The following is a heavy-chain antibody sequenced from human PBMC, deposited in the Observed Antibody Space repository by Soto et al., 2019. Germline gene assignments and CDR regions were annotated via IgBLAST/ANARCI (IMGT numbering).Heavy chain of an antibody. Sequence: QVQMQESGPGLVKPSETLSLTCTVSGASINNYYCNWVRQPPGKGLEWIGSIHYSGTTHYNPSLESRVTISRDAARNQFSLRLRSVTAADAAVYYCAGDTHGLDVWGQGTTVTVSS. V-gene: IGHV4-59*01. CDR3: AGDTHGLDV. CDR1: GASINNYY. CDR2: IHYSGTT. J-gene: IGHJ6*02.